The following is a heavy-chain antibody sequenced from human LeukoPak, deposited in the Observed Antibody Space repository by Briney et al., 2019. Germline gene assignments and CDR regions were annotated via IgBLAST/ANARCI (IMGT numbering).Heavy chain of an antibody. CDR1: GYTLTELS. D-gene: IGHD6-19*01. CDR3: ATYPAIEAVAGPGAFDI. J-gene: IGHJ3*02. CDR2: FDPEDGET. Sequence: ASVKVSCKVSGYTLTELSMHWVRQAPGKGLEWMGGFDPEDGETIYAQKFQGRVTMTEDTSTDTAYMELSSMRPEDTAVYYCATYPAIEAVAGPGAFDIWGQGTMVTVSS. V-gene: IGHV1-24*01.